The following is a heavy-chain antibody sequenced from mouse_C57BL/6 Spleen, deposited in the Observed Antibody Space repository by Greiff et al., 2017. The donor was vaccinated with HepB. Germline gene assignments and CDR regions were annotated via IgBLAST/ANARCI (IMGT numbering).Heavy chain of an antibody. Sequence: EVKVEESGGGLVQPGGSMKLSCVASGFTFSNYWMNWVRQSPEKGLEWVAQIRLKSDNYATHYAESVKGRFTISRDDSKSSVYLQMNNLRAEDTGIYYCTNYYGSSSAWFAYWGQGTLVTVSA. D-gene: IGHD1-1*01. CDR1: GFTFSNYW. CDR2: IRLKSDNYAT. J-gene: IGHJ3*01. V-gene: IGHV6-3*01. CDR3: TNYYGSSSAWFAY.